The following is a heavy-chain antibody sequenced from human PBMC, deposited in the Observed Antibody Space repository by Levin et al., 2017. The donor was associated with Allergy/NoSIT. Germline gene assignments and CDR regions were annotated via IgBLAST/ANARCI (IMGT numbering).Heavy chain of an antibody. V-gene: IGHV1-2*06. J-gene: IGHJ4*02. CDR1: GYTFTGYY. Sequence: ASVKVSCKASGYTFTGYYMHWVRQAPGQGLEWMGRINPNSGGTNYAQKFQGRVTMTRDTSISTAYMELSRLRSDGTAVYCCARTVSGYTVDYWGQGTLVTVSS. CDR2: INPNSGGT. D-gene: IGHD5-12*01. CDR3: ARTVSGYTVDY.